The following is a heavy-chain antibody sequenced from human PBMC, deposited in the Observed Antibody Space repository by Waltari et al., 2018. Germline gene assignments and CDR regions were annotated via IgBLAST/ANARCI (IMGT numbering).Heavy chain of an antibody. V-gene: IGHV4-34*01. CDR1: GGSFSGYY. J-gene: IGHJ4*02. CDR3: ARGRPYYDFWSAPHPFDY. D-gene: IGHD3-3*01. Sequence: QVQLQQWGAGLLKPSETLSLTCDVYGGSFSGYYWSWHRQPTGKGLEWIGEINHSGSTNYNPSLKSRVTISVDTSKNQFSLKLSSVTAADTAVYYCARGRPYYDFWSAPHPFDYWGQGTLVTVSS. CDR2: INHSGST.